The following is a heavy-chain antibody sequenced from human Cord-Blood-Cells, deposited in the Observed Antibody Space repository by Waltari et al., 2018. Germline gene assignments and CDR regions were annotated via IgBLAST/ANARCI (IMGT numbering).Heavy chain of an antibody. D-gene: IGHD4-4*01. Sequence: QVQLQESGPGLVKPSETLSLTCTVSGGSISSYYWSWIRQPPGKGLEWIGYIYYSGSTNYNPSLKSRVTISVDTSKNQFSLKLSSVTAADTAVYYCARGRLQYYFDYWGQGTLVTVSS. J-gene: IGHJ4*02. V-gene: IGHV4-59*01. CDR2: IYYSGST. CDR3: ARGRLQYYFDY. CDR1: GGSISSYY.